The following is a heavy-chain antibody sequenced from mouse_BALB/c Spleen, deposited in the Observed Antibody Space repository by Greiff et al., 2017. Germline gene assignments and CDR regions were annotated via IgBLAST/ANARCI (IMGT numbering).Heavy chain of an antibody. Sequence: VQLQQSGAELVKPGASVKLSCTASGFNIKDTYMHWVKQRPEQGLEWIGRIDPANGNTKYDPKFQGKATITADTSSNTAYLQLSSLTSEDTAVYYCARSIYYDYDVGFAYWGQGTLVTVSA. CDR1: GFNIKDTY. CDR2: IDPANGNT. J-gene: IGHJ3*01. CDR3: ARSIYYDYDVGFAY. D-gene: IGHD2-4*01. V-gene: IGHV14-3*02.